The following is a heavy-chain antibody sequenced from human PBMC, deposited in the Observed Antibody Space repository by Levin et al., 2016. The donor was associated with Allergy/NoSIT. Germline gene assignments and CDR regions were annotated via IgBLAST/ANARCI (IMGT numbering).Heavy chain of an antibody. Sequence: GESLKISCAASGFTFSNFGMHWVRQAPGKGLEWVAVISYDGTYRFYGDSVKGRFTISRDNSKNTLYLQINSLRPDDTAVYYCAKDFVVVPAASRHCDHWGQGTLVTVSS. J-gene: IGHJ4*02. CDR3: AKDFVVVPAASRHCDH. V-gene: IGHV3-30*18. CDR2: ISYDGTYR. D-gene: IGHD2-2*01. CDR1: GFTFSNFG.